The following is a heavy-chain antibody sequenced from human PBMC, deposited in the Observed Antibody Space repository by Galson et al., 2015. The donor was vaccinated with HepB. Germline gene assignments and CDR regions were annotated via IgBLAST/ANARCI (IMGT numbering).Heavy chain of an antibody. CDR1: GFTVSSNY. J-gene: IGHJ5*02. D-gene: IGHD6-19*01. CDR3: ARASPGYSSGWYFEFDP. Sequence: SLRLSCAASGFTVSSNYMSWVRQAPGKGLEWVSVIYSGGSTYYADSVKGRFTISRDNSKNTLYLQMNSLRAEDTAVYYCARASPGYSSGWYFEFDPWGQGTLVTVSS. CDR2: IYSGGST. V-gene: IGHV3-66*01.